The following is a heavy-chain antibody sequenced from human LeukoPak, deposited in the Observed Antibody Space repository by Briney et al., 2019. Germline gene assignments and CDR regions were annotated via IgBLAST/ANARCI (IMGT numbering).Heavy chain of an antibody. J-gene: IGHJ3*01. CDR3: ALEDGDTPFGAFDV. V-gene: IGHV3-33*01. D-gene: IGHD3-10*01. CDR1: GFTLSSYG. CDR2: IWYDGSKR. Sequence: GGSLRLSCAASGFTLSSYGIHWVRQAPGKGLEWVTVIWYDGSKRDYADSVTGRFTISRDNSKNTLYLQMNSLTAEDTAVYYCALEDGDTPFGAFDVWGQGTMVTVSS.